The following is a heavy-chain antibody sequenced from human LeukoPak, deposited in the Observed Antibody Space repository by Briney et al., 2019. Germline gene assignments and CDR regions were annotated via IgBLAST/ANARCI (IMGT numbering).Heavy chain of an antibody. CDR2: ISGSGGSI. J-gene: IGHJ4*02. CDR3: AKDTEGYCSGGSCYSTAFDY. CDR1: GFTFSSYA. V-gene: IGHV3-23*01. Sequence: GSLRLSCAASGFTFSSYAMSWVRQAPGKGLEWVSAISGSGGSIGYADSVKGRFTISRDNAKNSLYLQMNSLRAEDTALYYCAKDTEGYCSGGSCYSTAFDYWGQGTLVTVSS. D-gene: IGHD2-15*01.